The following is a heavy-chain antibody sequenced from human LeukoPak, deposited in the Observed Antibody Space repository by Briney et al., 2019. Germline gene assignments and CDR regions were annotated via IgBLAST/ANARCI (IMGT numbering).Heavy chain of an antibody. Sequence: SETLSLTCTVSGGSISSYYWSWIRQPPGKGLEWIGYIYYSGSTNYNHSLKSRVTISVDTSKNQVSRKLSSVTAADTAVYYCARSGGSNYNWFDPWGQGTLVTVSS. D-gene: IGHD2-15*01. J-gene: IGHJ5*02. CDR3: ARSGGSNYNWFDP. V-gene: IGHV4-59*08. CDR2: IYYSGST. CDR1: GGSISSYY.